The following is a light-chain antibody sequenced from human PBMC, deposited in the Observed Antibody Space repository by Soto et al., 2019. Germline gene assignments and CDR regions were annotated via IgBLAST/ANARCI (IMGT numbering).Light chain of an antibody. V-gene: IGLV2-14*01. CDR1: SSDVGGYNY. CDR3: SSYRNTSNLV. Sequence: QSVLTQPASVSGSPGQSITISCTGTSSDVGGYNYVSWYQQHPGKAPELMIYEVTNRPSGVSDRFSGSKSGNTASLTISGLQAEDEADYYCSSYRNTSNLVFGGGTKVTVX. J-gene: IGLJ2*01. CDR2: EVT.